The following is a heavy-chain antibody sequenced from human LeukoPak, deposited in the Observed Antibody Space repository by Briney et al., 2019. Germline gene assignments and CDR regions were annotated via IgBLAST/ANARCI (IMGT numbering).Heavy chain of an antibody. V-gene: IGHV1-18*01. CDR2: ISAYNGNT. Sequence: ASVKVSCEASGYTFTSYGISWVRQAPGQGLEWMGWISAYNGNTNYAQKLQGRVTMTTDTSTSTAYMELRSLRSDDTAVYYCARIRLWSGYYYFDYWGQGTLVTVSS. D-gene: IGHD3-3*01. CDR1: GYTFTSYG. J-gene: IGHJ4*02. CDR3: ARIRLWSGYYYFDY.